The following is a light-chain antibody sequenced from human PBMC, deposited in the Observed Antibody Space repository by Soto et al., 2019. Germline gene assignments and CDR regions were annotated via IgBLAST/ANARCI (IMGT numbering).Light chain of an antibody. V-gene: IGKV3-15*01. CDR1: QSVGGD. CDR3: QQYYAWPRT. CDR2: GAV. Sequence: EIVLTQSPVTLSVSPGERATLSCRASQSVGGDLAWYQEIHGQPPRLLIYGAVTRATGVAARFSGRGSGTELTLTVDSLQSEDLAIYYCQQYYAWPRTFGQGTKLEI. J-gene: IGKJ2*01.